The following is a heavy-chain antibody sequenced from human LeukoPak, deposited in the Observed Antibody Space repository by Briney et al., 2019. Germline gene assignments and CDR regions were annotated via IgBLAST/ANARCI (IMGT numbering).Heavy chain of an antibody. CDR2: ISGTGGST. D-gene: IGHD6-13*01. J-gene: IGHJ3*02. CDR1: GFTFSSYA. CDR3: AKGRPRIAAAGARAFDI. Sequence: GGSLRLSCAASGFTFSSYAMSWVRQAPGKGLEWISGISGTGGSTYYADSVKGRFTISRDNSKNTLYLQMNSLRAEDTAVYYCAKGRPRIAAAGARAFDIWGQGTMVTVSS. V-gene: IGHV3-23*01.